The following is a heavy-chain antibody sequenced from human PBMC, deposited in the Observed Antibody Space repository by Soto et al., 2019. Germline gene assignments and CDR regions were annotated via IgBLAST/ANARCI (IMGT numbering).Heavy chain of an antibody. CDR1: GYTFTSYG. CDR2: ISAYNGNT. CDR3: ARVQRGYDFAY. Sequence: QVQLVQSGAEVKKPGASVKVSCKASGYTFTSYGINWVRQAPGQGLEWMGWISAYNGNTHYAQKLQGRVTMTTDTSPRTAYLELRTLRSDATAVYYCARVQRGYDFAYWGQGTLVTVSS. D-gene: IGHD5-12*01. V-gene: IGHV1-18*01. J-gene: IGHJ4*02.